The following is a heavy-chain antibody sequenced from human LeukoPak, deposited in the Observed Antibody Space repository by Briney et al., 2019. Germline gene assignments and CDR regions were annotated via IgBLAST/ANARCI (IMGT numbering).Heavy chain of an antibody. D-gene: IGHD3-22*01. V-gene: IGHV5-51*01. CDR3: ARPYYDSSGNNWFDP. Sequence: GESLEISCKGCGYSFTSYWIGWVRQMPGKGLEWMGIIYPGDSDTRYSPSFQGQVTISADKSISTAYLQWSSLKASDTAMYYCARPYYDSSGNNWFDPWGQGTLVTVSS. CDR1: GYSFTSYW. CDR2: IYPGDSDT. J-gene: IGHJ5*02.